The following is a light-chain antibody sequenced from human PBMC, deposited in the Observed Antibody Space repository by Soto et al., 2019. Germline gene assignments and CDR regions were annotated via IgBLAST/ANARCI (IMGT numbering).Light chain of an antibody. Sequence: EIVMTQSPATLSLSPGERATLSCRASQSVSSSLAWYQQKPGQAPRLLIYGASTMATGIPGRFSGSGSGTEFTLTITSLQSEDFAVYYCQQYDNCPPLPFGGGTTVEIK. J-gene: IGKJ4*01. CDR3: QQYDNCPPLP. CDR1: QSVSSS. CDR2: GAS. V-gene: IGKV3-15*01.